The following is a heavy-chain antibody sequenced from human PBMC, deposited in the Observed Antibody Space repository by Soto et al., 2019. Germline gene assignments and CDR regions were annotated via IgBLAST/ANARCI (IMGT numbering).Heavy chain of an antibody. D-gene: IGHD1-26*01. CDR2: IYPGDSDT. J-gene: IGHJ3*02. Sequence: EVQLVQSGAEVKKPGESLKISCQGSGYSFNSYWIGWVRQMPGKGLEWMVIIYPGDSDTRYSPSCQGQVTISADKSISTAYQQWSSLKASDTAMYYCTRRGVGATRDAFDIWGQGTMVTVSS. CDR1: GYSFNSYW. V-gene: IGHV5-51*01. CDR3: TRRGVGATRDAFDI.